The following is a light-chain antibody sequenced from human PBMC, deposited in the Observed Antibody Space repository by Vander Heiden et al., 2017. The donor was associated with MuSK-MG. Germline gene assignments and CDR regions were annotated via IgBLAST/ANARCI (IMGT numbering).Light chain of an antibody. CDR3: QQDEPSSPWT. V-gene: IGKV1-5*03. CDR2: KAS. J-gene: IGKJ1*01. CDR1: QNITNW. Sequence: DIQMTQSPSTLSASVGDRVTITCRASQNITNWLAWYQQKPGKAPKLLIYKASTLESGVPSRFFGTGSGTEFTLTIRSLQPDDFATFYCQQDEPSSPWTFGQGTKVEVK.